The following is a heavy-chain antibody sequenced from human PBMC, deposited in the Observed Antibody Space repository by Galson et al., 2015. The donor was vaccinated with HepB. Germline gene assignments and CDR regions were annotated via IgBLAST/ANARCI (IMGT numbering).Heavy chain of an antibody. V-gene: IGHV1-69*13. J-gene: IGHJ4*02. CDR3: ASSSPVVITFHTTLVPFDY. D-gene: IGHD2-21*01. Sequence: SVKVSCKASGGTFSSYAISWVRQAPGQGLEWMGGIIPIIGTANYAQKFQGRVTITADESTSTAYMELSSLRSEDTAVYYCASSSPVVITFHTTLVPFDYWGQGTLVTVSS. CDR2: IIPIIGTA. CDR1: GGTFSSYA.